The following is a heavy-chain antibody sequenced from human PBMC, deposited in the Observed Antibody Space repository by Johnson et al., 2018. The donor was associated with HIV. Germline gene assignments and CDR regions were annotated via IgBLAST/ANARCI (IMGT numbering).Heavy chain of an antibody. CDR3: ARDSIPYVVVTLGAFDI. D-gene: IGHD3-22*01. CDR1: GFTFSSYA. J-gene: IGHJ3*02. V-gene: IGHV3-64*01. Sequence: EQLVESGGGLVQPGGSLRLSCAASGFTFSSYAMHWVRQAPGKGLEYVSAISSNGGGTYSANFVKGRFIISRDNSKNTLYLQMGSLRAEDMAVYYCARDSIPYVVVTLGAFDIWGQGTMVTVSS. CDR2: ISSNGGGT.